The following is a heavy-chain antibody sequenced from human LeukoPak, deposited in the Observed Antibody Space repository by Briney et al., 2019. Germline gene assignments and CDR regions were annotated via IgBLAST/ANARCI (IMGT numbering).Heavy chain of an antibody. V-gene: IGHV3-48*03. Sequence: GGSLRLSCAASGFTFSSYEMNWVRQAPGKGLEWVSYISSSGSTIYYADSVKGRFTISRDNAKNSLYLQMNSLRAEDTAIYYCAELGITMIGGVWGKGTTVTISS. CDR1: GFTFSSYE. CDR2: ISSSGSTI. D-gene: IGHD3-10*02. J-gene: IGHJ6*04. CDR3: AELGITMIGGV.